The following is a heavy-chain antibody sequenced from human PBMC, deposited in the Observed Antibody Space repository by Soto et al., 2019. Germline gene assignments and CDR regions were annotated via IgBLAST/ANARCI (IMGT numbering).Heavy chain of an antibody. CDR2: IVVGSGNT. V-gene: IGHV1-58*01. CDR1: GFTFTSSA. CDR3: AAAPSYYDILSVYYGAVYYFDY. Sequence: SVKVSCKASGFTFTSSAVQWVRQARGQRLEWIGWIVVGSGNTNYAQKFQERVTITRDMSTSTAYMELSSLRSEDTAVYYCAAAPSYYDILSVYYGAVYYFDYWGQGTLVTVSS. D-gene: IGHD3-9*01. J-gene: IGHJ4*02.